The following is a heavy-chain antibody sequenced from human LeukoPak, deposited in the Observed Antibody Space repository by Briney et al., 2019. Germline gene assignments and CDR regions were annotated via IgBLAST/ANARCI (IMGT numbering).Heavy chain of an antibody. CDR1: GFVFRNYA. V-gene: IGHV3-23*01. CDR3: AKESGALGAPLYDY. D-gene: IGHD4/OR15-4a*01. Sequence: GGSLRLSCGASGFVFRNYAMSWVRQAPGEGLEWVSGISDNGGGTYYADSVKGRFTISRDNSKNMLYLQMNSLRAEDTAVYYCAKESGALGAPLYDYWGQGILVTGSS. CDR2: ISDNGGGT. J-gene: IGHJ4*02.